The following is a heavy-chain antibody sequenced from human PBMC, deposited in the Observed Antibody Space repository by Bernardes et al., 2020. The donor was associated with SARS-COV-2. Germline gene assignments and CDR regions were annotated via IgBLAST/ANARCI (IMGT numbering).Heavy chain of an antibody. CDR1: GFTFSYYA. J-gene: IGHJ2*01. Sequence: GSLRLSCAASGFTFSYYAIHWVRQAPGKGLECVSSISSNGVNTNYANSVKGRFTISRDNSKNTVYLQMGSLRAEDMAVYYCARDSYSGSYSIPYWYFDLWGRGTLVTVSS. D-gene: IGHD1-26*01. CDR3: ARDSYSGSYSIPYWYFDL. V-gene: IGHV3-64*01. CDR2: ISSNGVNT.